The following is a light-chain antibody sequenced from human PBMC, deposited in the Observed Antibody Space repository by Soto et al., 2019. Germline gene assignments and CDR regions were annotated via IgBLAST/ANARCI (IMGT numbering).Light chain of an antibody. V-gene: IGLV1-51*02. J-gene: IGLJ2*01. CDR2: EDN. CDR3: ASWDSSLTGGV. Sequence: QSVLTQPPSVSAAPGQKVTISCSGSSPNIGNNIVSWYQQLPGTAPKLLIYEDNKPPSGIPDRFSGSKSGTSATLGITGLRTGDEAEYYCASWDSSLTGGVFGGGTKLTVL. CDR1: SPNIGNNI.